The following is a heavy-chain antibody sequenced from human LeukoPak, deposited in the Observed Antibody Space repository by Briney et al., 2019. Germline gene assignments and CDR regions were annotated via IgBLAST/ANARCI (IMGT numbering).Heavy chain of an antibody. V-gene: IGHV1-3*01. CDR1: GYTFTSYA. CDR3: ARGEALDIVVVPAAIAFDY. CDR2: INAGNGNT. J-gene: IGHJ4*02. D-gene: IGHD2-2*01. Sequence: ASVKVSCEASGYTFTSYAMHWVRQAPGQRLEWMGWINAGNGNTKYSQKFQGRVTITRDTSASTAYMELSSLRSEDTAVYYCARGEALDIVVVPAAIAFDYWGQGTLVTVSP.